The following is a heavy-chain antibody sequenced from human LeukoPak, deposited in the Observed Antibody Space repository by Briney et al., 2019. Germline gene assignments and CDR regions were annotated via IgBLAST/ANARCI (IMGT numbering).Heavy chain of an antibody. J-gene: IGHJ4*02. CDR3: TRVGYIDEGIDY. CDR1: GFTFSSYV. V-gene: IGHV3-48*01. CDR2: ISTTTSTI. D-gene: IGHD5-24*01. Sequence: GGSLRLSCAASGFTFSSYVMNWVRQAPGKGLEWVSYISTTTSTIYYADSVKGRFTISRGNAKNSLYLQMNSLRAEDTAIYYCTRVGYIDEGIDYWGQGTLVTVSS.